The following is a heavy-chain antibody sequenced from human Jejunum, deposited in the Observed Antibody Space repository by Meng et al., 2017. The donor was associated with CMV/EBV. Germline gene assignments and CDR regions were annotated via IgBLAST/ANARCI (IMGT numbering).Heavy chain of an antibody. CDR3: ARAHNDYSINS. Sequence: VSVGSFSGGHYYWNWLRQPPGKGLEWIGYIYYSGTTYYNPSLKSRVTVSVDTAKNQFSLKLNSVTAADTAVYFCARAHNDYSINSWGQGTLVTVSS. D-gene: IGHD4-11*01. V-gene: IGHV4-61*01. CDR2: IYYSGTT. CDR1: VGSFSGGHYY. J-gene: IGHJ5*02.